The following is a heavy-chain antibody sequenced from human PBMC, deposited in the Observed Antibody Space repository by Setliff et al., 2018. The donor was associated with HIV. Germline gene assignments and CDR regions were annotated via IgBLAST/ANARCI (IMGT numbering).Heavy chain of an antibody. V-gene: IGHV4-31*03. J-gene: IGHJ1*01. D-gene: IGHD6-19*01. CDR3: ARALGIGSAYFQH. CDR1: GGSISSGGYY. Sequence: SETLSLTCTVSGGSISSGGYYWSWIRQHPGEGLEWIAYIYYSGSTYYNPSLQSRVTISVDTSKNQFSLKVTSVTAADTAVYYCARALGIGSAYFQHWGLRLSWSPSP. CDR2: IYYSGST.